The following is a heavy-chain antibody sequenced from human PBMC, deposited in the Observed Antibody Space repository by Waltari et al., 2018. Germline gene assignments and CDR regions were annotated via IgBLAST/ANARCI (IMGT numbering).Heavy chain of an antibody. CDR3: ASAPTYYDFYYYGMDV. V-gene: IGHV3-30-3*01. J-gene: IGHJ6*02. Sequence: QVQLVESGGGVVQPGRSLRLSCAASGFTFSSYAMHWVRQAPGKGLEWVAVRSYDGSNKYNADSVKGRFTISRDNSKNTLYLQMNSLRAEDTAVYYCASAPTYYDFYYYGMDVWGQGTTVTVSS. CDR1: GFTFSSYA. D-gene: IGHD3-3*01. CDR2: RSYDGSNK.